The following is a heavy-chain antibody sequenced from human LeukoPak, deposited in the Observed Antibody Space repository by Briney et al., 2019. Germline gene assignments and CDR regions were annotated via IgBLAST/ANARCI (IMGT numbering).Heavy chain of an antibody. J-gene: IGHJ4*02. CDR3: ARVGGSS. CDR1: GYSISSEYY. D-gene: IGHD3-16*01. V-gene: IGHV4-38-2*01. Sequence: SETLSLTCAVSGYSISSEYYWGWIRQPPGKGLEWIGSIYHSGSTYYNPSPKSRVTISVDTSKNQFSLKLSSVTAAETAVYYCARVGGSSWGQGTLVTVSS. CDR2: IYHSGST.